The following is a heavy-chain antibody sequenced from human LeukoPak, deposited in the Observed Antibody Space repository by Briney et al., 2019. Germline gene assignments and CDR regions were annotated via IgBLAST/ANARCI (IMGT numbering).Heavy chain of an antibody. CDR3: ARVRSPPRAMILVVIDY. V-gene: IGHV1-18*01. CDR1: VYTLPNYG. D-gene: IGHD3-22*01. CDR2: ISYYKGNT. Sequence: GASVKVSCLACVYTLPNYGFSWVRQAPGRGVEWVGLISYYKGNTNYAQKLQGRVTMTTDTSTSTAYMELRSLRSDDTAVYYCARVRSPPRAMILVVIDYWGQGTLVTVSS. J-gene: IGHJ4*02.